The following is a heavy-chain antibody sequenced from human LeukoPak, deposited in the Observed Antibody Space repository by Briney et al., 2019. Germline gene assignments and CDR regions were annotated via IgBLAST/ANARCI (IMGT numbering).Heavy chain of an antibody. D-gene: IGHD6-19*01. CDR2: INPTGGAT. CDR1: GYTFTSYF. V-gene: IGHV1-46*01. CDR3: ARVGSVAAVGDY. Sequence: ASVKVSCKTSGYTFTSYFMFWVRQAPGQGLEWMGIINPTGGATTYGQQFQGRVTMTRDMSTSTIYMELSSLRSEDSAMCYCARVGSVAAVGDYWGQGTLVTVSS. J-gene: IGHJ4*02.